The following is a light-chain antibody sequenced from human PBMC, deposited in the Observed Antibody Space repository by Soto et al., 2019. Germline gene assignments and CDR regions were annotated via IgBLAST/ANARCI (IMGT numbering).Light chain of an antibody. V-gene: IGLV2-14*01. Sequence: QSALPQPASVSGSPGQSITISCTGTSSDVGGYNYVSWYQQYPGKAPRLIIYHVSNPPSGVSDRFSGSKSGNSASLTISGLQAEDEADYYCSSYTSTSTYVFGTGTKSPS. CDR3: SSYTSTSTYV. CDR2: HVS. J-gene: IGLJ1*01. CDR1: SSDVGGYNY.